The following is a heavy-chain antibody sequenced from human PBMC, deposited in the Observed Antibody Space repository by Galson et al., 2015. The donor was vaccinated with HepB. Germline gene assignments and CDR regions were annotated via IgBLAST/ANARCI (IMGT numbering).Heavy chain of an antibody. Sequence: SLRLSCAASGFTFSSYAMSWVRQAPGKGLEWVSAISGSGGSTYYADSVKGRFTISRDNSKNTLYLQMNSLRAEDTAVYYCAKDAITIFGVGFRAFDIWGQGTMVTVSS. CDR1: GFTFSSYA. J-gene: IGHJ3*02. CDR2: ISGSGGST. D-gene: IGHD3-3*01. CDR3: AKDAITIFGVGFRAFDI. V-gene: IGHV3-23*01.